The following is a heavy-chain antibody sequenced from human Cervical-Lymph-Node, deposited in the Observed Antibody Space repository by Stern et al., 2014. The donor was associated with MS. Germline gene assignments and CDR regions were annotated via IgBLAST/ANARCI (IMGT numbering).Heavy chain of an antibody. J-gene: IGHJ4*02. CDR2: ITNLGST. V-gene: IGHV3-53*01. D-gene: IGHD1-1*01. CDR1: GFTVSRDY. Sequence: VQLVQSGGGVIQPGGSLRLSCTASGFTVSRDYMTWVRQAPGKGLEWGSLITNLGSTFYADSVKCRFTISRDDSKNTVYLHMTSLRAEDTAMYYCARDTSSPERSDWWGQGTLVTVSS. CDR3: ARDTSSPERSDW.